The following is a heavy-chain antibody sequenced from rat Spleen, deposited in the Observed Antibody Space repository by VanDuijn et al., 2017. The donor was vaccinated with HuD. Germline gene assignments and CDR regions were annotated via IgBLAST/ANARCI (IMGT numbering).Heavy chain of an antibody. CDR1: GFTFDNYW. Sequence: EVQLVESGGGLVQSGRSLKLSCVASGFTFDNYWMSWIRQAPGKGLEWVASITNTGGSIYYLDSVKGRFTVSRDNAQNTLYLQMNSLRSEDTATYYCARALRPYYFDYWGQGVMVTVSS. V-gene: IGHV5-31*01. D-gene: IGHD1-11*01. CDR2: ITNTGGSI. J-gene: IGHJ2*01. CDR3: ARALRPYYFDY.